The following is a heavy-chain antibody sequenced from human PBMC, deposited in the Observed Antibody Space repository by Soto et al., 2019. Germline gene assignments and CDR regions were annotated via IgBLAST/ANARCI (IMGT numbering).Heavy chain of an antibody. CDR1: GGSISSGGYY. D-gene: IGHD2-2*01. CDR2: IYYSGST. CDR3: AAYRVPAARIFDY. Sequence: SETLSLTCTVSGGSISSGGYYWSWIRQHPGKGLEWIGYIYYSGSTYYNTSLKSRVTISVDTSKNQFYLKLSSVTAADTAVYYCAAYRVPAARIFDYWGQGTLVTVSS. J-gene: IGHJ4*02. V-gene: IGHV4-31*03.